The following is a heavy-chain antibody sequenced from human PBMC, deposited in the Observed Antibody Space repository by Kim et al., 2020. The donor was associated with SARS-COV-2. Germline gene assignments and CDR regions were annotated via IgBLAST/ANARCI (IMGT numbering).Heavy chain of an antibody. CDR2: ISSSSSYI. J-gene: IGHJ3*02. CDR1: GFTFSSYS. D-gene: IGHD3-22*01. CDR3: STRDYYDSSGQGRAFDI. V-gene: IGHV3-21*01. Sequence: GGSLRLSCAASGFTFSSYSMNWVRQAPGKGLEWVSSISSSSSYIYYADPVKGRFTISRDNAKNSLYLQRNSLRAEDTAVYYCSTRDYYDSSGQGRAFDIWGQGTMVTVSS.